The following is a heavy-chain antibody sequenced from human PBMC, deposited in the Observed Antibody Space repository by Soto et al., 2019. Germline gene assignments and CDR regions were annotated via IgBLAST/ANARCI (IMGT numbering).Heavy chain of an antibody. CDR2: IYRGDST. CDR1: GFTVSNNY. Sequence: DVQVVESGGGLIQPGGSLRLSCAASGFTVSNNYMSWVRQGPGKGLEWVSTIYRGDSTYYADSVKGRLTISRDNSKNKLYLLMNSLRTEDTAVYYCAGYYDYSGGTSGGMDVWGQGTTVTVSS. D-gene: IGHD3-22*01. V-gene: IGHV3-53*01. J-gene: IGHJ6*01. CDR3: AGYYDYSGGTSGGMDV.